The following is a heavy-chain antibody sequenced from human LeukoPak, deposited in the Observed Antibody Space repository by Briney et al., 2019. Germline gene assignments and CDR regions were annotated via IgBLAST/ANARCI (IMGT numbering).Heavy chain of an antibody. Sequence: PGGSLRLSCEASGFTFNNCAMSWVRQAPGKGLEWVSGISESGSSTDYADSVKGRFTISRDNSKNTLYLQMDSLRAEDTAIYHCAKDRPGDYSTYWYFDLWGRGTLVTVSS. CDR2: ISESGSST. CDR3: AKDRPGDYSTYWYFDL. J-gene: IGHJ2*01. CDR1: GFTFNNCA. D-gene: IGHD4-11*01. V-gene: IGHV3-23*01.